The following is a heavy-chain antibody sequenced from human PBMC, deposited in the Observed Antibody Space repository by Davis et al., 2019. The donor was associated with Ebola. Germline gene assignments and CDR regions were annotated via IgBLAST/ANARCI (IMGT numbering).Heavy chain of an antibody. CDR3: ARTSEGISYYYYYGMDV. J-gene: IGHJ6*02. CDR2: ISAYNGNT. V-gene: IGHV1-18*01. CDR1: GYTFTSYG. D-gene: IGHD3-10*01. Sequence: ASVKVSCKASGYTFTSYGISGVRQAPGQGLEWMGWISAYNGNTNYAQKFQGRVTITADESTSTAYMELSSLRSEDTAVYYCARTSEGISYYYYYGMDVWGQGTTVTVSS.